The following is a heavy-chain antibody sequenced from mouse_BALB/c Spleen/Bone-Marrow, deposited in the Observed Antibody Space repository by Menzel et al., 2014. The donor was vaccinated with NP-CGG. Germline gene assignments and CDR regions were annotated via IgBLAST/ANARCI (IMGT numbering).Heavy chain of an antibody. D-gene: IGHD1-2*01. CDR2: IDPANGNT. CDR1: GFNIKDTY. Sequence: EVQLQQSGAELVKPGASVKLSCTASGFNIKDTYIHWVKQRPEQGLEWIGRIDPANGNTKYDPKFQGKATITADTSSNTAYLQLSSLTSEDTAVYYCAEITTAAYYVMDYWGQRTSVTVSS. J-gene: IGHJ4*01. CDR3: AEITTAAYYVMDY. V-gene: IGHV14-3*02.